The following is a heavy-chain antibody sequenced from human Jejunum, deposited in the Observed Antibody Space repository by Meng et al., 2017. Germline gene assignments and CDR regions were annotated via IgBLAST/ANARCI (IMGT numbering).Heavy chain of an antibody. Sequence: QVQLQQWCSGQLKPSETLSLTCAVYGASIGGYFWSWIRQTPGKEPEWIGEVKRKGTTNYNPSLEGRVSISVDTSKNQFSLTLNSVTAADTAVYYCARPLGYNGVNLGFFQHWGQGTLVTVSS. CDR2: VKRKGTT. CDR1: GASIGGYF. J-gene: IGHJ1*01. CDR3: ARPLGYNGVNLGFFQH. V-gene: IGHV4-34*01. D-gene: IGHD5-12*01.